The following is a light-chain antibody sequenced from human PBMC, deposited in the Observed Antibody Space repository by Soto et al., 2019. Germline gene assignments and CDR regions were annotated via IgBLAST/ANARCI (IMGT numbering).Light chain of an antibody. V-gene: IGLV1-44*01. CDR2: TND. CDR3: AAWDDTLSGPL. J-gene: IGLJ3*02. CDR1: NSNIGSNS. Sequence: QPVLTQPPSASGTPGQRVTISCSGDNSNIGSNSVTWYQQFPRTAPKLLIYTNDQRPSGVPDRFSGSKSGTSASLAISGLQSDDEAEYYCAAWDDTLSGPLFGGGTKVTVL.